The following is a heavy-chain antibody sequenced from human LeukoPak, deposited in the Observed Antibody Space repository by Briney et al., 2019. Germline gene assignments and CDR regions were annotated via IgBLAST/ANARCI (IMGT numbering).Heavy chain of an antibody. CDR3: ARDLGIAVAGTSGY. CDR1: GYTFNSYG. Sequence: GASVKVSCKASGYTFNSYGISWVRQAPGQGLEWMGWISAYNGNTNFAQKFQGRVTLTTDTFTSTAYMELRSLRSDDTAVYYCARDLGIAVAGTSGYWGQGTLVTVSS. V-gene: IGHV1-18*01. CDR2: ISAYNGNT. D-gene: IGHD6-19*01. J-gene: IGHJ4*02.